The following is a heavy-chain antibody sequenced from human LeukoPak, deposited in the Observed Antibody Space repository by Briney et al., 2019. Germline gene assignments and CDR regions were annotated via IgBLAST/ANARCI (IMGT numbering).Heavy chain of an antibody. CDR3: ARAFPYYDILTGYYTDAFDI. Sequence: SETLSLTCTVSGGSISSYHWSWIRQPPGKGLEWIGYIYYSGSTNYNPSLKSRVTISVDTSKNQFSLKLSSVTAADTAVYYCARAFPYYDILTGYYTDAFDIWGQGTMVTVSS. CDR1: GGSISSYH. V-gene: IGHV4-59*01. J-gene: IGHJ3*02. D-gene: IGHD3-9*01. CDR2: IYYSGST.